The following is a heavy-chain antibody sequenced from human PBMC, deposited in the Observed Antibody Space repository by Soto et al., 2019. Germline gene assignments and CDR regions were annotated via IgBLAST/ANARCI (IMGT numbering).Heavy chain of an antibody. D-gene: IGHD7-27*01. Sequence: EVQLLESGGDLVQPGGSLRLSCSSSGFSFNNYVMNWVRQASGKGVEWVSTVSPTGDSTFYADSVKGRFTIARDNSKSTLYLQMNSLRAEDVAVYYCARRAIIASTKWGAFDAGGQGTTVSVSS. CDR3: ARRAIIASTKWGAFDA. J-gene: IGHJ3*01. CDR1: GFSFNNYV. V-gene: IGHV3-23*01. CDR2: VSPTGDST.